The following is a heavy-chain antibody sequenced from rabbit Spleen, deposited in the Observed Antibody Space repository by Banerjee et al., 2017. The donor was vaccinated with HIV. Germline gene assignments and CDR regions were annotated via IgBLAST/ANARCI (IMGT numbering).Heavy chain of an antibody. V-gene: IGHV1S40*01. J-gene: IGHJ4*01. Sequence: QQLEESGGDLVKPGASLTLTCTASGFSFSNNYYMCWVRQAPGKGLEWIACIYAGSFDSTVYASWAKGRFTISRTSSTTVTLQVTSLTAADTATYFCARGSATMTMVITGYYFNLWGPGTLVTVS. CDR2: IYAGSFDST. CDR1: GFSFSNNYY. D-gene: IGHD2-1*01. CDR3: ARGSATMTMVITGYYFNL.